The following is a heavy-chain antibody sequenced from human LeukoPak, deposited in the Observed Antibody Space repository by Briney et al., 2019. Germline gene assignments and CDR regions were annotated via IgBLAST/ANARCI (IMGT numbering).Heavy chain of an antibody. CDR3: ARAPAGSSKYEY. Sequence: IYATGSTNFNPPLKSRVTMSVDTSKSQFSLNLSSVTAADTAVYYCARAPAGSSKYEYWGQGILVTVSS. D-gene: IGHD6-13*01. V-gene: IGHV4-4*07. CDR2: IYATGST. J-gene: IGHJ4*02.